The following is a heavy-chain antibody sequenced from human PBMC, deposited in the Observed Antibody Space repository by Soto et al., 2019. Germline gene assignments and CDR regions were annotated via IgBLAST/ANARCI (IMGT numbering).Heavy chain of an antibody. Sequence: QVKLQESGPGLVKPSQTLSLTCTVAGGSISSCGYYWSWLRQHPGKGLEWVGYIYYSGNNYYNPYLENRVIILIYEYYNQFSRQLIYGSAADKAVYYCGRKAMNYNDGRGYGVRNGMDVGGQGTTVTVSS. CDR1: GGSISSCGYY. D-gene: IGHD1-7*01. CDR2: IYYSGNN. CDR3: GRKAMNYNDGRGYGVRNGMDV. J-gene: IGHJ6*02. V-gene: IGHV4-31*03.